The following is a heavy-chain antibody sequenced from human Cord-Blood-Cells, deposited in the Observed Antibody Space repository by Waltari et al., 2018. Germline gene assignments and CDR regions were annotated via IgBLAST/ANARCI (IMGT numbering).Heavy chain of an antibody. Sequence: QVQLQESGPGLVKPSETLSLTCIVSGGSISSYSWSWIRQPPGKGLEWSGYIYYSGSTNYNPSLKSRVTISVDTSKNQFSLKLSSVTAADTAVYYCARESGSSWYFDAFDIWGQGTMVTVSS. V-gene: IGHV4-59*01. J-gene: IGHJ3*02. D-gene: IGHD6-13*01. CDR2: IYYSGST. CDR1: GGSISSYS. CDR3: ARESGSSWYFDAFDI.